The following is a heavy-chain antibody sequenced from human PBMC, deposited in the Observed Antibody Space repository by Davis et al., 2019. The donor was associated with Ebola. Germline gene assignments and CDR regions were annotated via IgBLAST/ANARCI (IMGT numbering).Heavy chain of an antibody. CDR2: IYSGGST. D-gene: IGHD6-19*01. V-gene: IGHV3-53*01. Sequence: GESLKISCAASGFTVSSNYMSWVRQAPGKGLEWVSVIYSGGSTYYADSVKGRFTISRDNSKNTLYLQMNSLRAEDTAVYYCARGRRWLGYFDYWGQGTLVTVSS. CDR1: GFTVSSNY. CDR3: ARGRRWLGYFDY. J-gene: IGHJ4*02.